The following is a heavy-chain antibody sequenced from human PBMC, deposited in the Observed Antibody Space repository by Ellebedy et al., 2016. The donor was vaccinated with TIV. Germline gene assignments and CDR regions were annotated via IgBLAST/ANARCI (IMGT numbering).Heavy chain of an antibody. V-gene: IGHV4-30-4*08. CDR1: GASIITGDYY. D-gene: IGHD3-16*01. Sequence: MPSETLSLTCTVSGASIITGDYYWSWLRQSPGKGLEWIGYIYYSGSTSYNPSLKSRITISVDTSKNQYSLKLSSVSAADTAVYYCARGPNYVWGSYKYFYYWGPGILVTVSS. CDR3: ARGPNYVWGSYKYFYY. J-gene: IGHJ4*02. CDR2: IYYSGST.